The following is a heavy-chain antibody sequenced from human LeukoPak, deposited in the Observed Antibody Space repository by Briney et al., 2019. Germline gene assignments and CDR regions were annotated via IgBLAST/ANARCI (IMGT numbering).Heavy chain of an antibody. CDR2: IYYSGST. D-gene: IGHD3-22*01. J-gene: IGHJ4*02. CDR3: ARQGKDSSGYHVNFDY. CDR1: GGSFSGYY. Sequence: SETLSLTCAVYGGSFSGYYWSWIRQPPGKGLEWIGSIYYSGSTYYNPSLKSRVTISVDTSKNQFSLKLSSVNAADTAVYSCARQGKDSSGYHVNFDYWGQGTLVTVSS. V-gene: IGHV4-34*01.